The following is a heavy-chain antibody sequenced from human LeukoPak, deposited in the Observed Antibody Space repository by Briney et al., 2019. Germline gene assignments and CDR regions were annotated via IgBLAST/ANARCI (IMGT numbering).Heavy chain of an antibody. D-gene: IGHD3-22*01. Sequence: GGSLRPSCAASGFTFSSYGMHWVRQAPGKGLEWVAVISYDGSNRYYADSVKGRFTISRDNSKNTLYLQMNSLRAEDTAVYYCARDTADSSGYYYVDYWGQGTLVTVSS. CDR2: ISYDGSNR. J-gene: IGHJ4*02. CDR1: GFTFSSYG. V-gene: IGHV3-30*03. CDR3: ARDTADSSGYYYVDY.